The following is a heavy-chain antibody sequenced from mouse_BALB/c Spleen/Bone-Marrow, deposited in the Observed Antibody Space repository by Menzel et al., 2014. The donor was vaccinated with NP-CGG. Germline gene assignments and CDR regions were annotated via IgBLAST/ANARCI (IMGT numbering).Heavy chain of an antibody. CDR3: ARSDGAMDY. CDR2: ISTGSSTI. D-gene: IGHD2-3*01. CDR1: GFTFSSFG. V-gene: IGHV5-17*02. Sequence: EVMLVESGGGLVQPGGSRKLSCAASGFTFSSFGMHWVRQAPEKGLEWVAYISTGSSTIYYADTVKGRFTISRDNPKNTLFLQMTSLRSEDTDMYYCARSDGAMDYWGQGTSVTVSS. J-gene: IGHJ4*01.